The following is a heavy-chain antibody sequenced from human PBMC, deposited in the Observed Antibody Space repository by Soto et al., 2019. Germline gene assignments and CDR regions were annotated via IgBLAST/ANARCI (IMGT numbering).Heavy chain of an antibody. Sequence: SVKVSCKTSGGTFSTYTIGWLRQAPGQGPEWMGRTIPMFNVANYAQKFQGRVTITADKSTSTAYMELSSLRFEDTAVYYCASQRNFFDGPCHNFFFDSWCQAILVTVS. CDR2: TIPMFNVA. CDR1: GGTFSTYT. CDR3: ASQRNFFDGPCHNFFFDS. D-gene: IGHD3-3*01. V-gene: IGHV1-69*02. J-gene: IGHJ4*02.